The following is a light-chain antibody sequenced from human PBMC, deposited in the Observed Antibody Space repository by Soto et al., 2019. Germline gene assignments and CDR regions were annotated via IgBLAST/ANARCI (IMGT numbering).Light chain of an antibody. V-gene: IGLV2-14*01. CDR2: DVS. CDR1: SSDVGGYNY. J-gene: IGLJ1*01. CDR3: SSYTSSSTLYV. Sequence: QAVVTQPVSVSGSPGQSITISCTGTSSDVGGYNYVSWYQQHPGKAPKLMIYDVSNRPSGVSNRFSGSKSGNTASLTISGLQAEDEADYYCSSYTSSSTLYVFGTGTKLTVL.